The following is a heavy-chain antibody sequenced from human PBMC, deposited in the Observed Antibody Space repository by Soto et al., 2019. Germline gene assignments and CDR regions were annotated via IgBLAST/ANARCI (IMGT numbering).Heavy chain of an antibody. CDR1: GGSISSGGYS. CDR2: IYHSGST. CDR3: ASSLGYEDYFDY. V-gene: IGHV4-30-2*01. J-gene: IGHJ4*02. D-gene: IGHD3-16*01. Sequence: QLQLQESGSGLVKPSQTLSLTCAVSGGSISSGGYSWSWIRQPPGKGLEWIGYIYHSGSTYYNPSLKSRVTISVDRFKNQFSLKLSSVAAAGTAVYYCASSLGYEDYFDYWGQGTLVTASS.